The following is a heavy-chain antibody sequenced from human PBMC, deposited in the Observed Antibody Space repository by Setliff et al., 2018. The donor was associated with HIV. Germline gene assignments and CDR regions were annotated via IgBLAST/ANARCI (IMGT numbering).Heavy chain of an antibody. CDR2: IAQSGDS. V-gene: IGHV4-34*01. CDR1: GGSFNNYF. J-gene: IGHJ6*03. CDR3: ARGWQLEFPGTYYYYMDV. Sequence: SETLSLTCTVFGGSFNNYFWTWIRQSPGKGLEWIGEIAQSGDSNCNPSLRSRVNISLDTTNYRFSLNLTSVTAADTAVYYCARGWQLEFPGTYYYYMDVWGKGTTVTVS. D-gene: IGHD3-3*01.